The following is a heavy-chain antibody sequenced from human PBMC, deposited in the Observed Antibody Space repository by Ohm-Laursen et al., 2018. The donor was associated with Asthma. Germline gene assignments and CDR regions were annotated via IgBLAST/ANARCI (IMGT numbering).Heavy chain of an antibody. CDR1: GFTFSSYG. CDR3: ARDVGIAVAGTTPYYWYGMDV. CDR2: ISYDGSNK. J-gene: IGHJ6*02. V-gene: IGHV3-30*03. D-gene: IGHD6-19*01. Sequence: SLRLSCAASGFTFSSYGMHWVRQAPGKGLEWVAVISYDGSNKYYADSVKGRFTISRDNSKNTLYLEMNSLRAEDTAVYNCARDVGIAVAGTTPYYWYGMDVWGQGTTVTVSS.